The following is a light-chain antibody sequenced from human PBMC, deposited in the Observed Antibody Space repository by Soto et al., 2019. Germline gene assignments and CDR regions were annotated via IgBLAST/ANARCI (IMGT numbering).Light chain of an antibody. J-gene: IGLJ2*01. CDR1: SSDVGGYNY. CDR3: RSYTSSSTYVV. CDR2: DVS. Sequence: QSVLTEPASVSGSPGQSITISCTGTSSDVGGYNYVSWYQQHPGKAPKLMSSDVSNRPSGVSNRFSGSKSGNTASLTISWLQAEDEADHYCRSYTSSSTYVVFGGGTKLTVL. V-gene: IGLV2-14*01.